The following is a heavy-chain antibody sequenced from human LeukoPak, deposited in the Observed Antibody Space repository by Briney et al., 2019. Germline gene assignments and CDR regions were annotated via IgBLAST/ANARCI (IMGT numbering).Heavy chain of an antibody. D-gene: IGHD3-9*01. CDR1: GFTFSSYG. Sequence: PGRSLRLSCAASGFTFSSYGMHWVRQAPGKGLEWVAVIWYDGSNKYYADSVKGRFTISRDNAKNSLYLQMNSLRAEDTAVYYCARDGGVLRYFDWFLDYWGQGTLVTVSS. CDR3: ARDGGVLRYFDWFLDY. J-gene: IGHJ4*02. CDR2: IWYDGSNK. V-gene: IGHV3-33*01.